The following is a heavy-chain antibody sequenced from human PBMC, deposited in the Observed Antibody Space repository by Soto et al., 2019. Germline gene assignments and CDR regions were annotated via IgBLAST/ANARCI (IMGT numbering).Heavy chain of an antibody. CDR1: GFTLRTYT. J-gene: IGHJ4*02. CDR2: ISISSSDR. CDR3: AKDNGNYGSGTFSH. V-gene: IGHV3-21*06. D-gene: IGHD3-10*01. Sequence: GGSLRLSCAASGFTLRTYTMNWVRQAPGKGLEWVSSISISSSDRYYADSVRGRFTISRDNAKNALYLQMNSLRADDTAVYYCAKDNGNYGSGTFSHWGQGTLVTVSS.